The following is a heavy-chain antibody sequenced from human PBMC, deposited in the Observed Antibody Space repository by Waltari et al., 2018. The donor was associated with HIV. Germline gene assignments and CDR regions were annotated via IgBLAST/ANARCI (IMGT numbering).Heavy chain of an antibody. V-gene: IGHV4-4*07. J-gene: IGHJ4*02. D-gene: IGHD4-4*01. CDR2: IYTSENT. CDR1: GGSISSYY. CDR3: AREHDYSNTRALDY. Sequence: QVQLQESGPGLVKPSETLSLTCTVSGGSISSYYWSWIRQPAGKGLEWIGRIYTSENTHYNPSLKSRVTMSVDTSKNQFSLKLSSVTAADTAVYYCAREHDYSNTRALDYWGQGTLVTVSS.